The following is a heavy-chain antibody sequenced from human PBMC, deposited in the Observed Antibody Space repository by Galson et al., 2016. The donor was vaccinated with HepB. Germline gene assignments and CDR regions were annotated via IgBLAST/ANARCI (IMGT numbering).Heavy chain of an antibody. D-gene: IGHD4-17*01. CDR2: IYWDDDK. Sequence: PALVKPTQTLTLTCTFSGFSLSTSGVGVGRIRQPPGKALEWLALIYWDDDKSYSPSLKSRLTITKDTSKNQVVLTVTDMDPVDTATYYCAHRTVTSVTSPFNYWGQGALVTVSS. CDR1: GFSLSTSGVG. J-gene: IGHJ4*02. CDR3: AHRTVTSVTSPFNY. V-gene: IGHV2-5*02.